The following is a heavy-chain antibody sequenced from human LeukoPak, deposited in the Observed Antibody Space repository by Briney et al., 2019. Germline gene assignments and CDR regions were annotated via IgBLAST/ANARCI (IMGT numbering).Heavy chain of an antibody. CDR1: GYTFTGYY. D-gene: IGHD1-26*01. CDR2: INPNSGGT. Sequence: GASVKVSCKASGYTFTGYYMHWVRQAPGQGLEWMGWINPNSGGTNYAQKFQGRVTMTRDTSISTAYMELSRLRSDDTAVYYCARVSLGELLACSYFDYWGQGTLVTVSS. J-gene: IGHJ4*02. CDR3: ARVSLGELLACSYFDY. V-gene: IGHV1-2*02.